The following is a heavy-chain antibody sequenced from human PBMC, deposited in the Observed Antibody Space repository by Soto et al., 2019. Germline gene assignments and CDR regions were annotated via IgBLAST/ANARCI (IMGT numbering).Heavy chain of an antibody. CDR3: ARAPPIAGFLEWSPLYGTAA. CDR1: GGSIPATD. J-gene: IGHJ6*04. CDR2: FYYSRST. D-gene: IGHD3-3*01. Sequence: TLSLPVRVFGGSIPATDWAWIAQPPGKGREWIGYFYYSRSTNYNPSLKKRVTLSLHTSKNPFSLKLSSVTAADTALYYSARAPPIAGFLEWSPLYGTAAGGKGTTATV. V-gene: IGHV4-59*13.